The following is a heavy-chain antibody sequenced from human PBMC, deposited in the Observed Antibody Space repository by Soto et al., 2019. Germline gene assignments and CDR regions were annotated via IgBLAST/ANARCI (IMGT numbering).Heavy chain of an antibody. Sequence: PGGSLRLSCAASGFTFSSYAMSWVRQAPGKGLEWVSAISGSGGSTYYADSVKGRFTISRDNSKNTLYLQMYSLRAEDTAVYYCATFPPVQLNYYYYYGMDVWGQGTTVTVSS. CDR2: ISGSGGST. J-gene: IGHJ6*02. CDR1: GFTFSSYA. V-gene: IGHV3-23*01. CDR3: ATFPPVQLNYYYYYGMDV. D-gene: IGHD1-1*01.